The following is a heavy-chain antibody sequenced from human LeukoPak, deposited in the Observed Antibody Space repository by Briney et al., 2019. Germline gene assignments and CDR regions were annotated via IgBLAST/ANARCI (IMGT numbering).Heavy chain of an antibody. J-gene: IGHJ6*02. V-gene: IGHV1-18*01. CDR2: ISAYNGNT. Sequence: ASVKVSCKASGYTFTSYGISWVRQAPGQGLEWMGWISAYNGNTNYAQKLQGRVTMTTDTSTSTAYMELSSLRSEDTAVYYCAREDIVVVPAAMDVWGQGTTVTVSS. CDR3: AREDIVVVPAAMDV. D-gene: IGHD2-2*01. CDR1: GYTFTSYG.